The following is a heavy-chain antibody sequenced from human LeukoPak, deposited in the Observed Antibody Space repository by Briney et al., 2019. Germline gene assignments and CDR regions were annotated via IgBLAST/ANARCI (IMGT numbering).Heavy chain of an antibody. J-gene: IGHJ6*02. V-gene: IGHV1-2*02. Sequence: GASVKVSCKASGYTFTGYYMHWVRLAPGQGLEWMGWINPNSGGTNYAQKFQGRVTMTRDTSISTAYMELSRLRSDDTAVYYCARDVIAAAGTRYDAYYYYGMDVWGQGTTVTVSS. CDR1: GYTFTGYY. CDR2: INPNSGGT. CDR3: ARDVIAAAGTRYDAYYYYGMDV. D-gene: IGHD6-13*01.